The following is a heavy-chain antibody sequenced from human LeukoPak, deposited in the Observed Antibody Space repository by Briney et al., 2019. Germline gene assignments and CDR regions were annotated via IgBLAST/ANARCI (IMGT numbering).Heavy chain of an antibody. CDR3: ARVSGGWDLDY. J-gene: IGHJ4*01. D-gene: IGHD1-26*01. CDR1: GFSFNLFH. Sequence: GGSLRLSCAASGFSFNLFHMNWVRQAPGKGLEWVSSITSSGTYITYVDSVQGRFTISRDNAKNSLYLQMNSLRVDDTALYYCARVSGGWDLDYWGHGTLVTVSS. CDR2: ITSSGTYI. V-gene: IGHV3-21*06.